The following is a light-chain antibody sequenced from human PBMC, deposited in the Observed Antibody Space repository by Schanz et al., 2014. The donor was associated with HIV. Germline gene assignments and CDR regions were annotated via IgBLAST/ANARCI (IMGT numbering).Light chain of an antibody. CDR2: DAS. J-gene: IGKJ2*01. CDR3: QQYNTKPYT. CDR1: QSVSDNY. V-gene: IGKV3D-15*01. Sequence: EIVMTQSPATLSLSPGERATLSCRASQSVSDNYLAWYQQRPGQAPRLLIYDASSRATGIPDRFSGSGSGTEFTLTISSLQPDDFATYYCQQYNTKPYTFGQGTKLEIK.